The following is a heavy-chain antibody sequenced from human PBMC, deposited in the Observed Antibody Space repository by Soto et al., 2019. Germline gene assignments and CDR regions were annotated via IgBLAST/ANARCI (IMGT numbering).Heavy chain of an antibody. Sequence: QVQLVQYGAEVKKPGASVKVSCRASRYTFTSYDINWVRQATGQGIEWMGWMNPNSGNTGYAQKFQGRVTMTRNTSISTAYMELSSLRSEDTAVYYCARVGTGAAWYQWFGPWGQGALVTVSS. J-gene: IGHJ5*02. D-gene: IGHD6-13*01. CDR2: MNPNSGNT. CDR1: RYTFTSYD. V-gene: IGHV1-8*01. CDR3: ARVGTGAAWYQWFGP.